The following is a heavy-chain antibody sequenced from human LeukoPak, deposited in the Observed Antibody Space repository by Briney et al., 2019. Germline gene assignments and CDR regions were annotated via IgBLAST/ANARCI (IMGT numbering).Heavy chain of an antibody. CDR2: IYYSGST. V-gene: IGHV4-59*01. CDR1: GGSISSYY. D-gene: IGHD4-17*01. CDR3: AGATDYGDYLDY. Sequence: WETLSLTCTVSGGSISSYYWSWIRQPPGKGLEWIGYIYYSGSTNYNPSLKSRVTISVDTSKNQFSLKLSSATAADTAVYYCAGATDYGDYLDYWGQGTLVTVSS. J-gene: IGHJ4*02.